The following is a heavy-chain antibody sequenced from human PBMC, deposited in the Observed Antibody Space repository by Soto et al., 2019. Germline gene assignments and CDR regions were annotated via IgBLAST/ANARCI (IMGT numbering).Heavy chain of an antibody. J-gene: IGHJ4*02. CDR3: ASPERGRYFDWVR. V-gene: IGHV4-59*01. D-gene: IGHD3-9*01. CDR2: IYYSGST. Sequence: QVQLQESGPGLVKPSETLSLTCTVSGGSISSYYWSWIRQPPGKGLEWIGYIYYSGSTNYNPSLKRRVXXSXDXXKNQFSLKLSSVTAADTAVYYCASPERGRYFDWVRWGQGTLVTVSS. CDR1: GGSISSYY.